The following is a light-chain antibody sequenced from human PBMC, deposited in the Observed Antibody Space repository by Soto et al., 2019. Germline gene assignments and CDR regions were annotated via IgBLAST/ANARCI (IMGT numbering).Light chain of an antibody. CDR3: QQRRSWPRA. CDR1: QSVSSY. Sequence: EIVLTQSPATLSLSPGERATLSCSASQSVSSYLAWYQQKPGQAPRLLIYDASNRATGIPARFSGSGSGTDFTLTISSLEPEDFAVYYCQQRRSWPRAFGQGTKVEFK. CDR2: DAS. J-gene: IGKJ1*01. V-gene: IGKV3-11*01.